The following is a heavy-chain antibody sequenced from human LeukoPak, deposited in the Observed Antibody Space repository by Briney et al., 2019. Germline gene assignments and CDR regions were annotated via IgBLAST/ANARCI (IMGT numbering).Heavy chain of an antibody. J-gene: IGHJ4*02. CDR3: ARVRSQGDIDY. CDR2: ISSSSSTI. Sequence: GGSLRLSCAASGFTFSSYSMNWVRQAPGKGLEWVSYISSSSSTIYYADSVKGRFTISRDNAKNSLYLQMNSLRAEDTAVYYCARVRSQGDIDYWGQGTLVTVSS. CDR1: GFTFSSYS. D-gene: IGHD1-26*01. V-gene: IGHV3-48*01.